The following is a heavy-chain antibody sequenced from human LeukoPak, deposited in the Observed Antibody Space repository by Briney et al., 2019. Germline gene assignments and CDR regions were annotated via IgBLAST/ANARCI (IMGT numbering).Heavy chain of an antibody. J-gene: IGHJ6*02. CDR1: GYTFTSYD. CDR3: ARDLWLMVTATRIHSHYYYYGMDV. V-gene: IGHV1-8*01. CDR2: MNPNSGNT. D-gene: IGHD2-21*02. Sequence: ASVKVSCKASGYTFTSYDINWVRQATGQGLEWMGWMNPNSGNTGYAQKFQGRVTMTRNTSTSTAYMELSSLRSEDTAVYYCARDLWLMVTATRIHSHYYYYGMDVWGQGTTVTVSS.